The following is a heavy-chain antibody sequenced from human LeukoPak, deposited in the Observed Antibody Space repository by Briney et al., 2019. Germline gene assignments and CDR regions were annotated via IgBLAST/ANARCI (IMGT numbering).Heavy chain of an antibody. CDR3: ARGGSKQWLVDDS. Sequence: PSETLSLTCTVSGGSVSGYYWSWIRQPPGKGLEWIGYIHYSGSTIYNPSLKSRVTISVDTSKNQFSLKLSSVTAADTAIYYCARGGSKQWLVDDSWGQGTLVTVSS. J-gene: IGHJ4*02. V-gene: IGHV4-59*02. CDR2: IHYSGST. D-gene: IGHD6-19*01. CDR1: GGSVSGYY.